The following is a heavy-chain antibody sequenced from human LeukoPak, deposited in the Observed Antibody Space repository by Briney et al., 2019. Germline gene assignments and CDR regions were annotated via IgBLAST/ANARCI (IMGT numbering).Heavy chain of an antibody. D-gene: IGHD3-10*01. V-gene: IGHV4-39*01. Sequence: SETLSLTCTVSGRSIRSSSYYWGWIRQPPGKGLEWIGSIYYSGSTYDNPSLKIRVTISVGTANDQFSLKLSAGTAPDTTVVFCAGHLLLWIGAAYFDYWGQGTLVTVSS. CDR3: AGHLLLWIGAAYFDY. J-gene: IGHJ4*02. CDR2: IYYSGST. CDR1: GRSIRSSSYY.